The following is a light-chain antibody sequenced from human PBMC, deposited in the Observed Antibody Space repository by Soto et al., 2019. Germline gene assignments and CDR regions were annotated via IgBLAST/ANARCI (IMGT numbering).Light chain of an antibody. CDR3: QEYDNWLTWT. J-gene: IGKJ1*01. Sequence: ERLMTHSPATLSVSQGERATLSCRASQSITRNSVWYQQKPGQAPRLLMYGASTRATGMPARFSGSGSGIEFTLTISSLKPEDFAVYYCQEYDNWLTWTFGQGTKLDIK. V-gene: IGKV3D-15*01. CDR1: QSITRN. CDR2: GAS.